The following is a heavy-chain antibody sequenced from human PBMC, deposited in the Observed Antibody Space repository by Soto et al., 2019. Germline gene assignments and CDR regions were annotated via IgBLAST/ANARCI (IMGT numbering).Heavy chain of an antibody. D-gene: IGHD2-2*01. V-gene: IGHV4-61*08. CDR1: GGSISSGGYS. Sequence: PETLSLTCAVSGGSISSGGYSWRWIRPPPGKGLERLGYTYYGRTTSYNLSLKTRLTIPAHTSKSQMPLSRHSMTAPYPAVYYCGRLGEYYQSLAPGGPGTPVTVS. CDR2: TYYGRTT. CDR3: GRLGEYYQSLAP. J-gene: IGHJ5*02.